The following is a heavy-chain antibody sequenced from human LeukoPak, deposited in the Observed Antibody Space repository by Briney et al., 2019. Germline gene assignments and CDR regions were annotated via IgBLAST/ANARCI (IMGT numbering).Heavy chain of an antibody. CDR1: GFTFSSYG. CDR3: SASRPHYGDYYGLDV. CDR2: ISYDGSHK. J-gene: IGHJ6*02. D-gene: IGHD4/OR15-4a*01. Sequence: PGGSPRLSCAASGFTFSSYGMRWVRQAPGKGLEWVAVISYDGSHKYSADSVKGRFTISRDNSKNTLYLQMNSLRTEDTAVYFCSASRPHYGDYYGLDVWGHGTTVTVSS. V-gene: IGHV3-30*03.